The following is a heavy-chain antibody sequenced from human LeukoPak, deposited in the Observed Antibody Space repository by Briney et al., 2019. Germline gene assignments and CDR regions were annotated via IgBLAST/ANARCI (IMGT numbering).Heavy chain of an antibody. D-gene: IGHD2-2*02. CDR2: IYYSGST. CDR3: ARYCSSTNCYRGGFDP. V-gene: IGHV4-31*03. J-gene: IGHJ5*02. CDR1: GGSISSGGYY. Sequence: SETLSLTCTVSGGSISSGGYYWSWIRQHPGKGLEWIGYIYYSGSTCSNPSLKSRVTISVDTSKNQFSLNLSSVTAADTAVYYCARYCSSTNCYRGGFDPWGQGTLVTVSS.